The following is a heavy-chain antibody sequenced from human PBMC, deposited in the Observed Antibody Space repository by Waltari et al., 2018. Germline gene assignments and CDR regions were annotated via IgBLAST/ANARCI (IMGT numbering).Heavy chain of an antibody. V-gene: IGHV4-34*01. CDR2: INHSGST. D-gene: IGHD6-19*01. J-gene: IGHJ6*02. Sequence: QVQLQQWGAGLLKPSETLSLTCAVYGGSFSGYYWSWIRQPPGKGLEWIGEINHSGSTNYNPSLKSRVTISVDTSKNQFSLKLSSVTAADTAVYYCARGILSGFEQWLVRAMDVWGQGTTVTVSS. CDR1: GGSFSGYY. CDR3: ARGILSGFEQWLVRAMDV.